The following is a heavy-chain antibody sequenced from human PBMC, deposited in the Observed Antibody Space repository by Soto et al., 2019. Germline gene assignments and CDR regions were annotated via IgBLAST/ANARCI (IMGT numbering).Heavy chain of an antibody. D-gene: IGHD3-16*01. CDR2: ITWNGGNS. V-gene: IGHV3-43*01. J-gene: IGHJ6*02. Sequence: LRLSCAASGFRFDDYNIHWVRQAPGKGLEWVSLITWNGGNSYYADSVKGRFTISRDGTTESVSLQMTSLKREDTGLYFCARETLSYGSALDVWGQGTTVTVSS. CDR3: ARETLSYGSALDV. CDR1: GFRFDDYN.